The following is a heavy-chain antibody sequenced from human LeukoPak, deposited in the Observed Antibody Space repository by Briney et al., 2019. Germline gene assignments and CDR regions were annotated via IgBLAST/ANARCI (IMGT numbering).Heavy chain of an antibody. D-gene: IGHD3-16*01. CDR2: IDKTTYPT. CDR1: EFIFSDYA. CDR3: AKEMRGGYFDY. J-gene: IGHJ4*02. Sequence: GGSLRLSCAASEFIFSDYAMGWVRQAPGKGLEWVSTIDKTTYPTFYADSVKGRFTISRDNSKNTLYLQMNSLRTEDTAVYYCAKEMRGGYFDYWGQGTPVTVSS. V-gene: IGHV3-23*01.